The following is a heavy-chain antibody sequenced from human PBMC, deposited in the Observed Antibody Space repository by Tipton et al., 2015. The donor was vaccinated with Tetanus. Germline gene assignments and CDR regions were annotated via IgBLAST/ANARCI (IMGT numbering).Heavy chain of an antibody. Sequence: TLSLTCAVYGGSFSGYYWSWIRQPPGKGLEWIGEINHSGSTNYNPSLKSRVTISVDTSKNQFSLKLSSVTAADTAVYYCARGLRGSSSVYWGQGTLVTVSS. CDR2: INHSGST. J-gene: IGHJ4*02. CDR1: GGSFSGYY. D-gene: IGHD6-6*01. CDR3: ARGLRGSSSVY. V-gene: IGHV4-34*01.